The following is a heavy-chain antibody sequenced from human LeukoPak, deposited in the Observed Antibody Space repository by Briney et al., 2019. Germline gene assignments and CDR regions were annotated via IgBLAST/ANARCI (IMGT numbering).Heavy chain of an antibody. CDR1: GFSLSTSGTC. D-gene: IGHD3-22*01. CDR2: IDWDDDK. J-gene: IGHJ4*02. V-gene: IGHV2-70*11. CDR3: ARIIYDSSGYYSGAYYFDY. Sequence: SGPTLVNPTQTLTLTCTFSGFSLSTSGTCVSWIRQPPGKALEWLARIDWDDDKYYSTSLKTRLTISKDTSKNQVVLTMTNMDPVDTATYYCARIIYDSSGYYSGAYYFDYWGQGTLVTVSS.